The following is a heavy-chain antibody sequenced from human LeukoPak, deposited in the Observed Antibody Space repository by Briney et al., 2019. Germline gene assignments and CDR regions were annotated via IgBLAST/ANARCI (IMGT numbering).Heavy chain of an antibody. CDR3: ARDLRITMVRGLSRGMDV. Sequence: GGSLRLSCAASGFVVSSNYMTWVRQAPGKGLEWVSIIYSGGSTYDADSVKGRFTISRDNSKNTLYLQMNSLRAEDTAVYYCARDLRITMVRGLSRGMDVWGQGTTVTVSS. CDR2: IYSGGST. J-gene: IGHJ6*02. V-gene: IGHV3-53*01. D-gene: IGHD3-10*01. CDR1: GFVVSSNY.